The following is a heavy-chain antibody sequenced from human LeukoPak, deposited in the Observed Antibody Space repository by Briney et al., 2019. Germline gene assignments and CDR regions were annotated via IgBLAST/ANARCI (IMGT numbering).Heavy chain of an antibody. Sequence: ASVKVSCKASGYSFTSNYIHWVRQAPGQGLEWMGRINPNSGGTNYAQKFQGRVTMTRDTSISTAYMELSRLRSDDTAVYYCARDRGRFLEWFYYWGQGTLVTVSS. CDR1: GYSFTSNY. CDR3: ARDRGRFLEWFYY. V-gene: IGHV1-2*06. D-gene: IGHD3-3*01. CDR2: INPNSGGT. J-gene: IGHJ4*02.